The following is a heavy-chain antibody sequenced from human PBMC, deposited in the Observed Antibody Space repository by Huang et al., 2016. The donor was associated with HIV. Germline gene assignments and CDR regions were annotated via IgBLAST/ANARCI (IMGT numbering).Heavy chain of an antibody. CDR1: GGSISSSSYY. V-gene: IGHV4-39*01. Sequence: QLQLQESGPGLVKPSETLSLTCSVSGGSISSSSYYWGWIRQPPGKGLEWIGSIYYSARTFYNPSLKSRVTISVDTSKNQFSLRRSSVTAADTSVYYCARHMDCSSSSCLAGGHERGPFDMWGQGTMVTVSS. D-gene: IGHD2-2*01. CDR2: IYYSART. CDR3: ARHMDCSSSSCLAGGHERGPFDM. J-gene: IGHJ3*02.